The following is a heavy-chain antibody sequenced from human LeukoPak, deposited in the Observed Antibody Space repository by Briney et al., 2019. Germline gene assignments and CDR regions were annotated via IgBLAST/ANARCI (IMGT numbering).Heavy chain of an antibody. V-gene: IGHV4-59*08. D-gene: IGHD4-17*01. CDR3: ARQRDYADYLDAFDV. J-gene: IGHJ3*01. CDR2: IYHSGTT. Sequence: PSETLSLTCTVSGGSIGSYYWSWIRQPPGKGLECIGYIYHSGTTNYNPSLKSRVTISADTSKNQFSLKLTSVTAADTAIYYCARQRDYADYLDAFDVWGKGQWSPSL. CDR1: GGSIGSYY.